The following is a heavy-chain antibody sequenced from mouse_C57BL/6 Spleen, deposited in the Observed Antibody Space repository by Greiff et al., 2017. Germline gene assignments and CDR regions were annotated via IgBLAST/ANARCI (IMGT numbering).Heavy chain of an antibody. V-gene: IGHV1-22*01. J-gene: IGHJ3*01. D-gene: IGHD1-1*01. Sequence: EVTLQVSGPEVVKPGASVKMSCKASGYTFTDYNMNWVKQSHRKSLGWMGYINPNNGGTSHNQKFKGKATLTVNKSSSTAYMELRSLTSEDSAVYYCARFGTSRGFAFWGQGTLGTVSA. CDR2: INPNNGGT. CDR3: ARFGTSRGFAF. CDR1: GYTFTDYN.